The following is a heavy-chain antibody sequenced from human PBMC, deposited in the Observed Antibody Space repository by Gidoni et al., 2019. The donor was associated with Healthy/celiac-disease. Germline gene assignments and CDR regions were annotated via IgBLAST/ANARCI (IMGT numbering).Heavy chain of an antibody. J-gene: IGHJ4*02. CDR1: GFTFDDYA. D-gene: IGHD5-12*01. V-gene: IGHV3-43*02. CDR2: ISGDGGST. Sequence: EVQLVESGGGVVQPGGSLRLSRAASGFTFDDYAMHWVRQAPGKGLEWVSLISGDGGSTYYADSVKGRFTISRDNSKNSLYLQMNSLRTEDTALYYCAKDFLRDGYNSLDDYWSQGTLVTVSS. CDR3: AKDFLRDGYNSLDDY.